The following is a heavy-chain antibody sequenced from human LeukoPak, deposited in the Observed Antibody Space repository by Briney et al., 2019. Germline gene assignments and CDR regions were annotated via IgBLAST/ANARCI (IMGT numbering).Heavy chain of an antibody. D-gene: IGHD2-15*01. J-gene: IGHJ6*02. CDR3: ARDRDCSGGSCYSRDYYYGMDV. V-gene: IGHV3-21*01. CDR2: ISSSSSYI. Sequence: GALRLSCAASGFTFSSYSMNWVRQAPGKGLEWVSSISSSSSYIYYADSVKGRFTISRDNAKNSLYLQMNSLRAEDTAVYYCARDRDCSGGSCYSRDYYYGMDVWGQGTTVTVSS. CDR1: GFTFSSYS.